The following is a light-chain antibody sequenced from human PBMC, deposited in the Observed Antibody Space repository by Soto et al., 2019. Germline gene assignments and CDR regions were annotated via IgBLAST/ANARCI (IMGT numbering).Light chain of an antibody. J-gene: IGKJ2*01. V-gene: IGKV1-5*03. CDR2: KAS. Sequence: DVQMTQSPSTLSASVGDRVTITCRASQSISSWLAWYQQKPGTAPKLLIYKASTLESGVPSRFSGSRSGTEFTLTVSSLQPDGFATYYCQQYNDSFPYTFGQGTKVDIK. CDR1: QSISSW. CDR3: QQYNDSFPYT.